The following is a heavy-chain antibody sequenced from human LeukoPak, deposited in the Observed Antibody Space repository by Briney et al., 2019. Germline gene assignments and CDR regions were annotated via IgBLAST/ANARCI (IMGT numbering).Heavy chain of an antibody. D-gene: IGHD6-19*01. CDR2: IYYSGST. V-gene: IGHV4-59*01. J-gene: IGHJ4*02. Sequence: TSGTLSLTCTVSGGSISSYYWSWIRQPPGKGLEWIGYIYYSGSTNYNPSLKSRVTISVDTSKNQFSLKLSSVTAADTAVYYCARTDSSGWYRGLDYWGQGTLVTVSS. CDR3: ARTDSSGWYRGLDY. CDR1: GGSISSYY.